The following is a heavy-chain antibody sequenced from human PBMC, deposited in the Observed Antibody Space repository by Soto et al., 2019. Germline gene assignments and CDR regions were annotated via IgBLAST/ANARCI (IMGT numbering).Heavy chain of an antibody. D-gene: IGHD5-12*01. CDR3: ARDRGATIGPYYYYGMDV. CDR1: GGSISSGGYY. J-gene: IGHJ6*02. CDR2: IYYSGST. V-gene: IGHV4-31*03. Sequence: NPSETLSLTCTVSGGSISSGGYYWSWIRQHPGKGLEWIGYIYYSGSTYYNPSLKSRVTISVDTSKNQFSLKLSSVTAADTAVYYCARDRGATIGPYYYYGMDVWGQGTTVTVS.